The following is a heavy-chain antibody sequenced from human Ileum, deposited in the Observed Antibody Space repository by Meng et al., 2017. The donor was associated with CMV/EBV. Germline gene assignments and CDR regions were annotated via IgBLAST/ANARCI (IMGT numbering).Heavy chain of an antibody. J-gene: IGHJ4*02. V-gene: IGHV4-39*07. CDR1: GDPISSGSHS. CDR3: ARDLTNKWFYY. Sequence: QMQLKESGPGLVKPAETLYLHCVASGDPISSGSHSWAWFRQPPGKRLEWIGSMYFSGIADYNPSLKSRVTISLHATQKQFSLRLTSVTAADSAVYFCARDLTNKWFYYWGQGTLVTVSS. CDR2: MYFSGIA. D-gene: IGHD1-26*01.